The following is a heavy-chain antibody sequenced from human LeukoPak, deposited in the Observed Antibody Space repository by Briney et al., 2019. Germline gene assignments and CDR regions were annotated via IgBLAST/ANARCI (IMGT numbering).Heavy chain of an antibody. CDR2: ISGSGGST. Sequence: PGGSLRLSCAASGFTFSSYAMSWVRQAPGKGLEWVSAISGSGGSTYYADSVKGRFTISRDNSKNTLYLQMNSLRAEDTAVYYCAKISQDYYDSSGYYRDWGQGTLVTVSS. J-gene: IGHJ4*02. CDR1: GFTFSSYA. D-gene: IGHD3-22*01. V-gene: IGHV3-23*01. CDR3: AKISQDYYDSSGYYRD.